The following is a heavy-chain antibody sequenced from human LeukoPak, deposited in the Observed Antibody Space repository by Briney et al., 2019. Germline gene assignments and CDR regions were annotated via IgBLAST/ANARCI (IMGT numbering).Heavy chain of an antibody. CDR3: ARDPPTITLAGNGNDY. D-gene: IGHD6-19*01. Sequence: PGGSLRLSCAASGFTFDDYAMHWVRQAPGKGLEWVSYISSSSSYKYYADSVKGRFTISRDNAKKSLYLQMNSLRAEDTAVYYCARDPPTITLAGNGNDYWGQGTLVTVSS. V-gene: IGHV3-21*01. J-gene: IGHJ4*02. CDR2: ISSSSSYK. CDR1: GFTFDDYA.